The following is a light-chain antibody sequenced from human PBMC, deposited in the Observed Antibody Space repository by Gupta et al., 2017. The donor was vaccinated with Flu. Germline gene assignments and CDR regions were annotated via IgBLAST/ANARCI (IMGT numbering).Light chain of an antibody. J-gene: IGKJ2*03. CDR3: QQVDLYPHS. CDR1: RGINSY. Sequence: DIQLTQSPSFLSASSADRVTITCRASRGINSYVAWYQQKPGTAPQLLIYAASTVQSGVPTRCSGSGSGTEFTITISSLQPEDFATYYCQQVDLYPHSFGQGTKLEIK. CDR2: AAS. V-gene: IGKV1-9*01.